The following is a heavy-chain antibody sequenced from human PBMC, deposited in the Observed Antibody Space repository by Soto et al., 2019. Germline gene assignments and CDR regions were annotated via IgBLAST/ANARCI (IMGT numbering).Heavy chain of an antibody. CDR3: NRDGIVDKIPFDY. Sequence: EVQLVESGGGLVQPGRSLRLSCTASGFTFGDFAMNWFRQAPGKGLEWVGFIRSKPYGGTTEYAASVKGRFTISRDDSKSIAYLQMNSLKTEDTAVYYCNRDGIVDKIPFDYWGQGTPVTVSS. D-gene: IGHD5-12*01. CDR2: IRSKPYGGTT. J-gene: IGHJ4*02. CDR1: GFTFGDFA. V-gene: IGHV3-49*03.